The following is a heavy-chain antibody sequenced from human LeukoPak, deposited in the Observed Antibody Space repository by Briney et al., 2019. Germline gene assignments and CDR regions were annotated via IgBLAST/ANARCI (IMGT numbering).Heavy chain of an antibody. CDR1: GFTFSSYW. J-gene: IGHJ4*02. CDR2: INTDGSST. V-gene: IGHV3-74*01. D-gene: IGHD3-3*01. Sequence: GGSLRLSCAASGFTFSSYWMHWVRQAPGTGLVWVSRINTDGSSTSYADSVKGRFTISRDNAKNTLYLQMNSLRAEDTAVYYCARKRTNGFLEWFLDYWGQGTLVTVSS. CDR3: ARKRTNGFLEWFLDY.